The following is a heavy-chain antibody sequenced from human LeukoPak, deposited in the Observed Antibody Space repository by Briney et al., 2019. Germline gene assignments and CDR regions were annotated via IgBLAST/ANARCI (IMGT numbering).Heavy chain of an antibody. D-gene: IGHD6-6*01. CDR2: ISGSGGST. V-gene: IGHV3-23*01. CDR3: AKDGAARPTIYYYYYYMDV. Sequence: PGGSLRLSCAASAFTFSGYWMSWVRQAPGKGLEWVSAISGSGGSTYYADSVKGRFAISRDNSKNTLYLQMNSLRAEDTAVYYCAKDGAARPTIYYYYYYMDVWGKGTTVTVSS. CDR1: AFTFSGYW. J-gene: IGHJ6*03.